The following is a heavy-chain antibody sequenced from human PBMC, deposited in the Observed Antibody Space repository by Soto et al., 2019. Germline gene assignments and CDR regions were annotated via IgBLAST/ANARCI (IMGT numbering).Heavy chain of an antibody. CDR2: IDQDGSEK. V-gene: IGHV3-7*01. D-gene: IGHD3-10*01. CDR3: LRGYYMDV. CDR1: GFTFNTYW. Sequence: GGSLRLSCAASGFTFNTYWMNWVRQAGGKGLEWVANIDQDGSEKYYVDSVKGRFTISRDNTKNSLYLQMNSLKAEDTAVYYCLRGYYMDVWGKGTTVTVSS. J-gene: IGHJ6*03.